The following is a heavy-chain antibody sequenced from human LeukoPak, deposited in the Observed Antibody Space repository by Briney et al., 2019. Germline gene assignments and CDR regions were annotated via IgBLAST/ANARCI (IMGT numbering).Heavy chain of an antibody. D-gene: IGHD4/OR15-4a*01. Sequence: SGGSLRLSCAASGFTFSNYALSWVRQVPGKGLEWVSTISSSGSSTYYADSVKGRFTISRDNSKNTMDLQMNSLRAEDTAVYYCARHGARGYTFDYWGQGTLVTVSS. CDR2: ISSSGSST. CDR1: GFTFSNYA. V-gene: IGHV3-23*01. J-gene: IGHJ4*02. CDR3: ARHGARGYTFDY.